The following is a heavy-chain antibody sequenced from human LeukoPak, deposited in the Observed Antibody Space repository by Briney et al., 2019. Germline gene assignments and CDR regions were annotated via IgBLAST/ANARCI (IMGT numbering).Heavy chain of an antibody. V-gene: IGHV3-23*01. Sequence: GGSLRLSCAASGFXFSNQAMGWVRQASGKGLEWVSVISDSGDITYYADSVKGRFTISRDNSKNTLFLQMNSLRAEDTAVYYCAKDARRTSGWYFFDYWGQGTLVTVSS. CDR2: ISDSGDIT. CDR1: GFXFSNQA. J-gene: IGHJ4*02. D-gene: IGHD6-19*01. CDR3: AKDARRTSGWYFFDY.